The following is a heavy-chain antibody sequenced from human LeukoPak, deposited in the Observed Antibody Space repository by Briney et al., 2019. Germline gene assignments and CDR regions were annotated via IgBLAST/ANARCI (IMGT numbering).Heavy chain of an antibody. D-gene: IGHD2-2*03. V-gene: IGHV4-39*01. J-gene: IGHJ4*02. Sequence: SETLSLTCTVSGGSISSSSYYWGWIRQPPGKGLEWIGSIYYSGSTYYNPSLKSRVTISVDTSKNQFSLKLSSVTAADTAVYYCASRMDIVVVPAVDYWGQGTLVTVSS. CDR1: GGSISSSSYY. CDR3: ASRMDIVVVPAVDY. CDR2: IYYSGST.